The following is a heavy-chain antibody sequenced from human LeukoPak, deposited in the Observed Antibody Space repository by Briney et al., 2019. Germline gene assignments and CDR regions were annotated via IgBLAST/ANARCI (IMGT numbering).Heavy chain of an antibody. CDR2: IYYSGST. V-gene: IGHV4-39*01. J-gene: IGHJ6*03. CDR3: ARQGSGYPYYYYYYMDV. Sequence: SETLSLTCTVSGGSISSSSYYWGWIRQPPRQGLEWIGSIYYSGSTYYTPSLQGEVTRSVSTTKNQFSLKLSSVTAADTAVYYCARQGSGYPYYYYYYMDVWGKGTTVTVSS. CDR1: GGSISSSSYY. D-gene: IGHD3-22*01.